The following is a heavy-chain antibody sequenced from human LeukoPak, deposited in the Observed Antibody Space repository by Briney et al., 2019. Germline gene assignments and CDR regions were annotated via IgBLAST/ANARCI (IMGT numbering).Heavy chain of an antibody. CDR1: GGSFSGYY. CDR2: INHSGST. Sequence: SATLSLTCAVYGGSFSGYYWSWIRQPPGKGLEWIGEINHSGSTNYNPSLKRRVTISVDTSKNQFSLKLSSVTAADTAVYYCARGQTFYGMDVWGKGTTVTVSS. V-gene: IGHV4-34*01. J-gene: IGHJ6*04. CDR3: ARGQTFYGMDV.